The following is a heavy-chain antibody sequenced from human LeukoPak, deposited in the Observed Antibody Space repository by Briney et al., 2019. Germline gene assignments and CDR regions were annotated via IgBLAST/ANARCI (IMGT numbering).Heavy chain of an antibody. CDR1: GGSISRYY. CDR3: ARAGYAISQGYFDY. Sequence: SETLSLTCTVSGGSISRYYWSWIRQPPGKGLEWIGYIYYSGSTKYNPSLTSRVNISVDTTKNQYSLKLSSVTAAETAVYYCARAGYAISQGYFDYWGQGTLATVSS. V-gene: IGHV4-59*01. D-gene: IGHD2-2*01. J-gene: IGHJ4*02. CDR2: IYYSGST.